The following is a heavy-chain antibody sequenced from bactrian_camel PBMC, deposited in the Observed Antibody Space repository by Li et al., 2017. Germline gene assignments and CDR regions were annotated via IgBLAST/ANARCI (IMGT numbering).Heavy chain of an antibody. Sequence: HVQLVESGGGSVQAGGSLKLSCVASGNFHNAYCMAWFRQAPGKEREVVAVLDTHNSATYADSAKDRFTISKEFAKASLYLQMNSLENTDTAMYYCAAEPFGYWSSGCGRDGNDYNYWGQGTQVTVS. CDR2: LDTHNSA. CDR3: AAEPFGYWSSGCGRDGNDYNY. D-gene: IGHD2*01. V-gene: IGHV3S53*01. CDR1: GNFHNAYC. J-gene: IGHJ4*01.